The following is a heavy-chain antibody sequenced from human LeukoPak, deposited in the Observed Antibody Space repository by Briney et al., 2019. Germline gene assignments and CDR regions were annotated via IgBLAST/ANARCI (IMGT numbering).Heavy chain of an antibody. V-gene: IGHV1-46*01. CDR1: GYTFTRYY. CDR2: INPSGGST. CDR3: ARALVEYYYDSSGYSEFDY. D-gene: IGHD3-22*01. J-gene: IGHJ4*02. Sequence: ASVKVSCKASGYTFTRYYMHWVRQAPGQGLEWMGIINPSGGSTSYAQKFQGRVTMTRDMSTSTVYMELSSLRSEDTAVYYCARALVEYYYDSSGYSEFDYWGQGTLVTVSS.